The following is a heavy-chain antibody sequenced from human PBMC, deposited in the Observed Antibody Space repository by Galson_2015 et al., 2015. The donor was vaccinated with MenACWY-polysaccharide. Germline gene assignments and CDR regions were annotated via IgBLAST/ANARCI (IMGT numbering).Heavy chain of an antibody. Sequence: SLRLSCAASGFTFSYYWMTWVRQAPGKGLEWVATIRDDGTEKYYVDSVKGRFTISRDNAKDSLYLQMNTLRAEDTAVYYCATQLPIRELTSWGQGTLVTVSS. CDR2: IRDDGTEK. V-gene: IGHV3-7*01. J-gene: IGHJ5*02. D-gene: IGHD1-7*01. CDR1: GFTFSYYW. CDR3: ATQLPIRELTS.